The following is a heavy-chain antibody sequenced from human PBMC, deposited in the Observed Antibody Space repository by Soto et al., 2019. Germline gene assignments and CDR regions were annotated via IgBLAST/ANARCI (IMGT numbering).Heavy chain of an antibody. CDR1: GFTFSSYA. J-gene: IGHJ4*02. CDR3: ASSSSSWYYFDY. Sequence: TGGSLRLSCAASGFTFSSYAMHWVRQAPGKGLEWVAVISYDGSNKYYADSVKGRFTISRDNSKNTLYLQMNSLRAEDTAVYYCASSSSSWYYFDYWGQGTLVTVSS. D-gene: IGHD6-13*01. CDR2: ISYDGSNK. V-gene: IGHV3-30-3*01.